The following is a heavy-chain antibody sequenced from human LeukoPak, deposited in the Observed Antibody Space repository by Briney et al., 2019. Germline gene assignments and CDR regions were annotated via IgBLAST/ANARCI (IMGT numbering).Heavy chain of an antibody. D-gene: IGHD2-2*01. CDR3: ARVNPQRPDCSSTSCFVDAFDI. Sequence: GGSLRLSCAASGFSFSDDYMSSIRQAPGKGLEWVSYISTSGRMIYYADSVKGRFTISRDNAKNSLYLQMDSLRVEDTAVYYCARVNPQRPDCSSTSCFVDAFDIWGQGTMVTVSS. CDR1: GFSFSDDY. J-gene: IGHJ3*02. CDR2: ISTSGRMI. V-gene: IGHV3-11*01.